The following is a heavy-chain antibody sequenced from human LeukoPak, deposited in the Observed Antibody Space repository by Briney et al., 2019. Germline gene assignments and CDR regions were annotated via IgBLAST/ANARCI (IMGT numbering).Heavy chain of an antibody. CDR3: ARLPTYYDILTGYYSYGMDV. D-gene: IGHD3-9*01. CDR2: NYPGDSDT. J-gene: IGHJ6*02. V-gene: IGHV5-51*01. CDR1: GYSFTSYW. Sequence: GVSLKISCKGSGYSFTSYWIGWVRQMPGKGLEWMGINYPGDSDTRYRPSFQGQVTISADKSISTAYLQWSSLKASDTAMYYCARLPTYYDILTGYYSYGMDVWGQGTTVTVSS.